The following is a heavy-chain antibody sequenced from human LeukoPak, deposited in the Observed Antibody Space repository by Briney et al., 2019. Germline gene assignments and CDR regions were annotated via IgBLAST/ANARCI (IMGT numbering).Heavy chain of an antibody. V-gene: IGHV3-23*01. CDR3: AKLGGHPLHNYYVGV. Sequence: PGGSLRLSCAASGFTFSSYAMSWVRQAPGKGLEWVSGILDSGYSTYYANSVKGRFTISRDNSNNTLYVQMNSLRAEDTAVYYCAKLGGHPLHNYYVGVWGKGTTVAVSS. CDR1: GFTFSSYA. J-gene: IGHJ6*03. D-gene: IGHD3-16*01. CDR2: ILDSGYST.